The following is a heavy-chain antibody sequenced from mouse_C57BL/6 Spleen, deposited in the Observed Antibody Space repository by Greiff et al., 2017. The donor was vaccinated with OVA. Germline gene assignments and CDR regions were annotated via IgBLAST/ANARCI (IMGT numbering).Heavy chain of an antibody. CDR3: ARQTTVGAYYVDY. D-gene: IGHD1-1*01. V-gene: IGHV1-69*01. CDR1: GYTFTSYW. J-gene: IGHJ2*01. Sequence: QVQLQQPGAELVMPGASVKLSCKASGYTFTSYWMHWVKQRPGQGLEWIGAIDPTDSDTNYNQKFKGKSTLTVDKSSSTAYMQLSSLTSEDSAVYYCARQTTVGAYYVDYWGQGTTLTVSS. CDR2: IDPTDSDT.